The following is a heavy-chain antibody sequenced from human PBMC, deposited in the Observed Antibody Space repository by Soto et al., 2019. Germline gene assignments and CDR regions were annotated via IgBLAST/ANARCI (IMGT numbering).Heavy chain of an antibody. CDR2: IWYDGSNK. CDR1: GFTFSSYG. J-gene: IGHJ4*02. CDR3: AREGLAAAGDY. Sequence: GGSLRLSCAASGFTFSSYGMHWVRQAPGKGLGWVAVIWYDGSNKYYADSVKGRFTISRDNSKNTLYLQMNSLRAEDTAVYYCAREGLAAAGDYWGQGTLVTVSS. D-gene: IGHD6-13*01. V-gene: IGHV3-33*01.